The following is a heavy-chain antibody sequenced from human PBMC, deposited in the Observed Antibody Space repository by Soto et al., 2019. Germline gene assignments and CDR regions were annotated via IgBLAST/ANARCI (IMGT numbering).Heavy chain of an antibody. Sequence: QVKLVQSGAEVKKPGSSVKVSCTASGGTFSSYAISWVRQAPGQGLEWMGGIIPIFGTANYAQQFQGRVTSNADESSSTADMELSSLSSEDTAVYYCARLLPRSAYYYGIDVWGQGTTVTVSS. D-gene: IGHD2-15*01. J-gene: IGHJ6*02. CDR1: GGTFSSYA. CDR3: ARLLPRSAYYYGIDV. V-gene: IGHV1-69*12. CDR2: IIPIFGTA.